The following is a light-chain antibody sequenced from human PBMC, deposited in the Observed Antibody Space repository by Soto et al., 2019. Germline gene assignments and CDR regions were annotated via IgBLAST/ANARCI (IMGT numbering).Light chain of an antibody. V-gene: IGKV3-11*01. CDR3: QQRSSWPWT. J-gene: IGKJ1*01. Sequence: EIVLTQSPATLSLSPGKGATLSCRASQSISSFLAWYQQKPGQAPRLLIYDASNRATGIPSRFSGSGSGTDFILTISSLEPEDFAVYYCQQRSSWPWTFGQGTKVEIK. CDR1: QSISSF. CDR2: DAS.